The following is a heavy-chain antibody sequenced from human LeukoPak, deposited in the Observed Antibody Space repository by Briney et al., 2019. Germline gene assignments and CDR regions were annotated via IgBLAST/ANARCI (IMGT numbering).Heavy chain of an antibody. CDR3: TRDSITMTPTYYFDY. D-gene: IGHD3-22*01. V-gene: IGHV3-49*03. CDR2: IRSKAYGGTT. J-gene: IGHJ4*02. CDR1: GFTFGDYA. Sequence: PGRSLRLSCTASGFTFGDYAMSWFRQAPGKGLEWVGFIRSKAYGGTTEYAASVKGRFTISRDDSKSIAYLQMNSLKTEDTAVYYCTRDSITMTPTYYFDYWGQGTLVTVSS.